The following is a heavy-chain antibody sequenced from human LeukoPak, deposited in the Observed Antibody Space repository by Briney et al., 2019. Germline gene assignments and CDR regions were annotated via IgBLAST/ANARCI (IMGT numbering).Heavy chain of an antibody. J-gene: IGHJ1*01. CDR1: GYTFTSYG. CDR3: ATDEGG. Sequence: ASVKVSCKASGYTFTSYGISWVRQAPGQGLEWMGFIDPNNGGTNYAQKFQGRVTLTRDTSISTAYMELSSLRSDDTAVYHCATDEGGWGQGTLVTVSS. CDR2: IDPNNGGT. V-gene: IGHV1-2*02. D-gene: IGHD3-16*01.